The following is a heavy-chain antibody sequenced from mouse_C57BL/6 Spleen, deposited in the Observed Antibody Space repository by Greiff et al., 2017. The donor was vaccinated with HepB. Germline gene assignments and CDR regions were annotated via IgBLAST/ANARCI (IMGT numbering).Heavy chain of an antibody. V-gene: IGHV1-76*01. D-gene: IGHD3-2*02. J-gene: IGHJ2*01. CDR3: ARWDSSGPLDY. CDR2: IYPGSGNT. Sequence: QVQLQQSGAELVRPGASVKLSCKASGYTFTDYYINWVKQRPGQGLEWIARIYPGSGNTYYNEKFKGKATLTAEKSSSTAYMQLSSLTSEDSAVYFCARWDSSGPLDYWGQGTTLTVSS. CDR1: GYTFTDYY.